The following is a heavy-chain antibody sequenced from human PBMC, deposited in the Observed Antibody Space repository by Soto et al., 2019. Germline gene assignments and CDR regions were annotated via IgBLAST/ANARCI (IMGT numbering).Heavy chain of an antibody. D-gene: IGHD2-15*01. CDR3: ARDWSYCSGGSCYRDAIDI. V-gene: IGHV4-59*01. Sequence: EALSVTCAVSGGSISSYYWSWIRQPPGKGLEWIGYIYYSGSTNYNPSLKSRVTISVDTSKNQFSLKLSSVTAADTAVYYCARDWSYCSGGSCYRDAIDIWGPGTTVTVSS. J-gene: IGHJ3*02. CDR1: GGSISSYY. CDR2: IYYSGST.